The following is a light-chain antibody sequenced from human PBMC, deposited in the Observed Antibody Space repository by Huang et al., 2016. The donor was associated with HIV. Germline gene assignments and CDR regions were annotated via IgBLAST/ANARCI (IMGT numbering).Light chain of an antibody. CDR3: QHYGSSPFT. V-gene: IGKV3-20*01. J-gene: IGKJ3*01. CDR1: QSVSSSY. CDR2: GAS. Sequence: DIVLTQSPGTLSLSPGERATLSCRASQSVSSSYLGWYPQKPGQAPRLLIYGASSRASGIPDRFSGSGSGTDFTLTISRLEPEDFAVYYCQHYGSSPFTFGPGTKVDIK.